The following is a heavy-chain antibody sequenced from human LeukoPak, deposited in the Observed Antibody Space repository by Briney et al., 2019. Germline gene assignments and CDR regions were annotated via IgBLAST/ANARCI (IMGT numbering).Heavy chain of an antibody. CDR1: GFTFDDYA. V-gene: IGHV3-9*01. D-gene: IGHD2-2*01. CDR3: AKDARLGYCSSTSCYARGGFDY. J-gene: IGHJ4*02. CDR2: ISWNSGSI. Sequence: PGRPLRLSCAASGFTFDDYAMHWVRQAPGKGLEWVSGISWNSGSIGYADSVKGRFTISRDYAKNSLYLQMNSLRAEDTALYYCAKDARLGYCSSTSCYARGGFDYWGQGTLVTVSS.